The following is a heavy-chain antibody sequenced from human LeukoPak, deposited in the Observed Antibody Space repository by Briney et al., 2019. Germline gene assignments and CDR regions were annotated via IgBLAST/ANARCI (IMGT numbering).Heavy chain of an antibody. J-gene: IGHJ3*02. D-gene: IGHD2-15*01. CDR1: GYSITSAYY. CDR3: ARETIGYCSGRSCAFFDI. CDR2: FFLKGST. V-gene: IGHV4-38-2*02. Sequence: SETLSLTCTVSGYSITSAYYWGWIRQPPGKGLEWIGSFFLKGSTYYNPSLKSRVTISVDTSKNQFSLTLSSVTAADTAVYYCARETIGYCSGRSCAFFDIWGQGTMVTVSS.